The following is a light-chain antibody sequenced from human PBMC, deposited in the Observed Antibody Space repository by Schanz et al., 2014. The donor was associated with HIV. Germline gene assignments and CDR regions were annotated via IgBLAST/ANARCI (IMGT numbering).Light chain of an antibody. CDR2: EGT. J-gene: IGLJ1*01. CDR1: SSDVGGYDY. CDR3: CSYAGSSNV. V-gene: IGLV2-23*01. Sequence: QSALTQPASVSGSPGQSITISCTGTSSDVGGYDYVSWYQQHPGKAPKLIIYEGTKRPSGVSNRFSGSKSGNTASLTISSLQAEDEADYYCCSYAGSSNVFGTGTKLTV.